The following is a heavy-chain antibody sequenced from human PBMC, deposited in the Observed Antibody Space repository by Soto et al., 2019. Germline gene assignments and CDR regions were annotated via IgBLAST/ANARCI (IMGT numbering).Heavy chain of an antibody. CDR2: ISWNSGSI. D-gene: IGHD2-21*02. J-gene: IGHJ6*02. CDR3: AKDTGDGVVTAAGGMDV. V-gene: IGHV3-9*01. Sequence: PGGSLRLSCAASGFNFDDYAMHWVRQAPGKGLEWVSGISWNSGSIGYADSVKGRFTISRDNAKNSLYMQMNSLRAEDTALYYCAKDTGDGVVTAAGGMDVWGQGTTVTVSS. CDR1: GFNFDDYA.